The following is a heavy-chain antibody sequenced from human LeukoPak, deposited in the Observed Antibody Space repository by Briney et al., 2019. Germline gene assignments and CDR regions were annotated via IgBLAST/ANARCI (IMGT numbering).Heavy chain of an antibody. V-gene: IGHV3-23*01. D-gene: IGHD3-22*01. CDR2: ISTSGGST. J-gene: IGHJ4*02. CDR3: VIMHRYYDGSGYWVQ. Sequence: GGSLRLSCAASGFTFSSYAMSWVRQAPGKGLEWVSGISTSGGSTSYADSVKGRFTISRDNPRNTLYMQMNSLRVEDTAVYYCVIMHRYYDGSGYWVQWGQGSLVTVSS. CDR1: GFTFSSYA.